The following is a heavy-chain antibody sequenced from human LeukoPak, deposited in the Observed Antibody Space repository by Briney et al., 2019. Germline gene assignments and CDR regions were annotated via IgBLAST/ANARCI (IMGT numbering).Heavy chain of an antibody. Sequence: GGSLRLSCAASGFIFRNYAMSWVRQAPGKGLVWVSALSDSGSRTHYADSVRGRFTISRDNSKNLLYLQMNSLRAEDTAIYYCAKALSSSFYYFDLGGRGTLVTVSS. J-gene: IGHJ2*01. CDR2: LSDSGSRT. CDR1: GFIFRNYA. CDR3: AKALSSSFYYFDL. V-gene: IGHV3-23*01. D-gene: IGHD3-16*02.